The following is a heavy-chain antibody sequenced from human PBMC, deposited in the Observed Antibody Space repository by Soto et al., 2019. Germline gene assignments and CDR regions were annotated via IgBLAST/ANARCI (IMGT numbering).Heavy chain of an antibody. V-gene: IGHV1-3*01. CDR1: GYSFTAFP. CDR3: ARDARYFDESNWFDP. J-gene: IGHJ5*02. CDR2: INAGTGNT. D-gene: IGHD3-9*01. Sequence: QAQLVQSGAEVKKPGASVKVSCKASGYSFTAFPLHWVRQAPGQRLEWLGWINAGTGNTRYSQKFLGRVTISRDTSASVTYLEVSSLTSEDTAVYYCARDARYFDESNWFDPWGQGTLVSVSS.